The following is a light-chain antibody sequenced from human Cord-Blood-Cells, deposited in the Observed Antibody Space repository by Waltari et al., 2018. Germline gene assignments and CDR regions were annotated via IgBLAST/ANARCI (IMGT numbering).Light chain of an antibody. CDR2: RNN. V-gene: IGLV1-47*01. Sequence: QSVLTQPPTASGTPGQRVTISCSGSSSNIGRNYVYWYQQLPGTAPKLLIDRNNHRPSGVPDRFSGSKSGTSASLAISGLRSEDEADYYCAAWDDSLSGLYVFGTGTKVTVL. CDR1: SSNIGRNY. J-gene: IGLJ1*01. CDR3: AAWDDSLSGLYV.